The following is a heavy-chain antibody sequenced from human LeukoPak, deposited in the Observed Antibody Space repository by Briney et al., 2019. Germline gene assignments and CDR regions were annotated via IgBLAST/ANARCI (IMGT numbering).Heavy chain of an antibody. CDR2: IEPDETTK. V-gene: IGHV3-30-3*01. CDR1: GFTFSTHI. Sequence: PGGSLRLSCAASGFTFSTHIMHWVRQAPGKGLEWVAVIEPDETTKYHADSVKGRFTISRDNSESTLYRQLDSLRSEDTGLYYCVRQSTGLDYWGQGTLVTVSS. J-gene: IGHJ4*02. CDR3: VRQSTGLDY. D-gene: IGHD5/OR15-5a*01.